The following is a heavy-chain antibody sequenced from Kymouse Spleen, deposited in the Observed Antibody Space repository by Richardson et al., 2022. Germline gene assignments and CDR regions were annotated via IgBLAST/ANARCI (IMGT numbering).Heavy chain of an antibody. V-gene: IGHV3-73*02. Sequence: EVQLVESGGGLVQPGGSLKLSCAASGFTFSGSAMHWVRQASGKGLEWVGRIRSKANSYATAYAASVKGRFTISRDDSKNTAYLQMNSLKTEDTAVYYCTRRLERRKDYYGMDVWGQGTTVTVSS. J-gene: IGHJ6*02. CDR3: TRRLERRKDYYGMDV. CDR2: IRSKANSYAT. D-gene: IGHD1-1*01,IGHD1-20*01. CDR1: GFTFSGSA.